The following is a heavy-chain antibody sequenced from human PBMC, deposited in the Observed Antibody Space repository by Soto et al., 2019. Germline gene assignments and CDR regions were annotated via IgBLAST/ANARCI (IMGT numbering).Heavy chain of an antibody. Sequence: PGESLKISCKGSGYSFTSYWIGWVRQMPGKGLEWMGIIHPNDFDTRYSPSFQGQVTISADKSISTAYLQWSSLRASDTAMYYCAIHSTGYEDSWGQGTLVTVSS. J-gene: IGHJ5*02. V-gene: IGHV5-51*01. CDR3: AIHSTGYEDS. CDR1: GYSFTSYW. D-gene: IGHD5-12*01. CDR2: IHPNDFDT.